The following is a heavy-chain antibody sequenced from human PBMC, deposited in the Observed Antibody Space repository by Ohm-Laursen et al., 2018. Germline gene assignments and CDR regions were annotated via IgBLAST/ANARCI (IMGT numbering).Heavy chain of an antibody. CDR1: GGTFSSYA. V-gene: IGHV1-2*02. CDR2: INPNSGGT. Sequence: ASVKVSCKASGGTFSSYAISWVRQAPGQGLEWMGWINPNSGGTNYAQKFQGRVTMTRDTSISTAYMELSRLRSDDTAVYYCAYDYSSGWYTFDYWGQGTLVTVSS. D-gene: IGHD6-19*01. CDR3: AYDYSSGWYTFDY. J-gene: IGHJ4*02.